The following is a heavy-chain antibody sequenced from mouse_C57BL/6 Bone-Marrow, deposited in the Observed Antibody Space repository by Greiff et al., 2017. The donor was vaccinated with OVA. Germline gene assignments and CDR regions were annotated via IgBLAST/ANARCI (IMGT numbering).Heavy chain of an antibody. V-gene: IGHV1-20*01. J-gene: IGHJ3*01. CDR1: GYSFTGYF. D-gene: IGHD1-1*01. CDR3: ARGGLLRRFWFAY. CDR2: INPYNGDT. Sequence: VQLQQSGPELVKPGDSVKISCKASGYSFTGYFMNWVMQSHGKSLEWIGRINPYNGDTFYNQKFKGKATLTVDKSSSTAHMELRSLTSEDSAVYYCARGGLLRRFWFAYWGQGTLVTVSA.